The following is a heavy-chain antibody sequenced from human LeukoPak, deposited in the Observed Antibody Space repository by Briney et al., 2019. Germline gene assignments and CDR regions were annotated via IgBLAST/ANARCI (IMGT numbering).Heavy chain of an antibody. D-gene: IGHD4-17*01. CDR3: ARDSADYGDYDY. V-gene: IGHV1-46*01. CDR1: GYTFTSYF. CDR2: INPSGGST. J-gene: IGHJ4*02. Sequence: ASVKVSCKASGYTFTSYFMHWVRQAPGQGLDWMGIINPSGGSTSYAQKFQGRVTMTKDTSTSTVYMELSSLRSEDTAVYYCARDSADYGDYDYWGQGTLVTVSS.